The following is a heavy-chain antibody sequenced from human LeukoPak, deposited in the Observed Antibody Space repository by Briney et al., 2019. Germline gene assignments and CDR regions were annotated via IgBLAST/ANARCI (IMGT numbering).Heavy chain of an antibody. D-gene: IGHD2-2*01. Sequence: PSQTLSLTCAISGNSVSSNSVTWNWIRQSTSRGLEWLGRTYYRSTWYNDYAVSVRGRITVNPDTSKNQFSLHPNSVTPEDTAVYYCARRLTQYDCFDPWGQGILVTVSS. CDR3: ARRLTQYDCFDP. V-gene: IGHV6-1*01. CDR2: TYYRSTWYN. CDR1: GNSVSSNSVT. J-gene: IGHJ5*02.